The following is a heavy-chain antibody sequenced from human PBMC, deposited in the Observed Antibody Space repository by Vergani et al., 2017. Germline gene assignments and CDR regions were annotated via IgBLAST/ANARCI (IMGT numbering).Heavy chain of an antibody. CDR1: GYTFTSYD. CDR2: MNPNSGNT. V-gene: IGHV1-8*01. CDR3: ARDSTTSIAAAGKGFDP. D-gene: IGHD6-13*01. J-gene: IGHJ5*02. Sequence: QVQLVQSGAEVKKPGASVKVSCKASGYTFTSYDINWVRQAPGQGLEWMGWMNPNSGNTGYAQKFQGRVTMTRNTSISTAYMELSSLRSEDTAVYYCARDSTTSIAAAGKGFDPWGQGTLVTVSS.